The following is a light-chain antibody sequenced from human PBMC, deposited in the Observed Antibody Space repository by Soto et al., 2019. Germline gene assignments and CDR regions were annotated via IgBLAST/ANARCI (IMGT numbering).Light chain of an antibody. V-gene: IGLV3-1*01. CDR2: QNN. CDR3: QAWASSTGV. CDR1: KLGDKY. Sequence: SYELTQPPSVSVSPGQTASIPCSGDKLGDKYACWYQQKPGQSPVLVIYQNNKRPSGIPERFSGSNSGNTATLTISGTQAMDEADYYCQAWASSTGVFGTGTKLTVL. J-gene: IGLJ1*01.